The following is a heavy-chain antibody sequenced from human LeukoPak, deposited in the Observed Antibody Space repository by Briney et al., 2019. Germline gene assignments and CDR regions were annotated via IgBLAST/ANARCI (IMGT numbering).Heavy chain of an antibody. CDR2: ISYDGSNK. J-gene: IGHJ4*02. V-gene: IGHV3-30-3*01. CDR3: ARGLESFADY. Sequence: GRSLRLSCAASGFTFSSYAMHWVRQAPGKGLEWVAVISYDGSNKYYADSVKGRFTISRDNSKNTLYLQMNSLRAEDTAVYYCARGLESFADYWGQGTLVTVSS. CDR1: GFTFSSYA. D-gene: IGHD6-19*01.